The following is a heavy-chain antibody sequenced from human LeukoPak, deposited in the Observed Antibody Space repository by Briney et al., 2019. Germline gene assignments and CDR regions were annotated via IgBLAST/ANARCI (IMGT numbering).Heavy chain of an antibody. CDR3: ARHNYGYDY. CDR2: IHSDGSST. Sequence: GGSLRLSCAASGFTFRSYWMHWVRQAPGKGLVWVSHIHSDGSSTSYADSVQGRFTISRDNAKNTLYLQMNSLRAEDAAVYYCARHNYGYDYWGQGTLVTVSS. D-gene: IGHD3-10*01. CDR1: GFTFRSYW. J-gene: IGHJ4*02. V-gene: IGHV3-74*01.